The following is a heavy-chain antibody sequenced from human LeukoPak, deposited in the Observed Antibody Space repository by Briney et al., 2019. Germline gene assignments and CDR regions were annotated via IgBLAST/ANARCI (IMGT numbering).Heavy chain of an antibody. CDR1: GFTFSSYG. CDR3: AKSMDSYGPGNYFDY. CDR2: ISYDGSNK. J-gene: IGHJ4*02. D-gene: IGHD5-18*01. Sequence: PGRSLRLSCAASGFTFSSYGMHWVRQAPGKGLEWVAVISYDGSNKYYADSVKGRFTISRDNSKNTLYLQMNSLRAEDTAVHYCAKSMDSYGPGNYFDYWGQGTLVTVSS. V-gene: IGHV3-30*18.